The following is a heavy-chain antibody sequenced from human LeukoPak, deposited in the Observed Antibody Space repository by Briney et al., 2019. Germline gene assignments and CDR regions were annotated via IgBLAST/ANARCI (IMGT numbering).Heavy chain of an antibody. Sequence: SETLSLTCTVSGASIRNYYWSWIRQPAGKGLEWIGRIVPSGNTNYSPPLKSRVTMSVDTSKNQFSLKLNSVTAADTAVYYCAKEGAASGPDFDYWGQGTLVIVSS. CDR3: AKEGAASGPDFDY. V-gene: IGHV4-4*07. CDR1: GASIRNYY. D-gene: IGHD6-13*01. CDR2: IVPSGNT. J-gene: IGHJ4*02.